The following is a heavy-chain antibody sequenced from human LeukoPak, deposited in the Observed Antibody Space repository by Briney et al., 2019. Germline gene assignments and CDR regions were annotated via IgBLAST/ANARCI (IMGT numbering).Heavy chain of an antibody. J-gene: IGHJ4*02. CDR3: ARGGAAMAYY. V-gene: IGHV3-30*02. Sequence: GGSLRLSCAASGFTLSSYGMHWVRQAPGKGLEWVAFIRYDGSNQYYADSVKGRFTISRDSSKNTLYLQMNSLRAEDTAVYYCARGGAAMAYYWGQGTLVTVSS. CDR1: GFTLSSYG. CDR2: IRYDGSNQ. D-gene: IGHD5-18*01.